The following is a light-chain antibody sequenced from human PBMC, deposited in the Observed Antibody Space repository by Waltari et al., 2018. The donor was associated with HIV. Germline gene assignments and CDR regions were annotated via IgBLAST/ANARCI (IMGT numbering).Light chain of an antibody. CDR3: AAWDDSLNGLV. J-gene: IGLJ2*01. Sequence: QSVLTQPPSASGTPGQRVTISCSGGSSNIGSNSVTWYQRLPGTAPKLLIYNNNHRPSGFPYRFSGSKSGTSASLAISGLQSEDEADYYCAAWDDSLNGLVFGGGTKLTVL. CDR2: NNN. V-gene: IGLV1-44*01. CDR1: SSNIGSNS.